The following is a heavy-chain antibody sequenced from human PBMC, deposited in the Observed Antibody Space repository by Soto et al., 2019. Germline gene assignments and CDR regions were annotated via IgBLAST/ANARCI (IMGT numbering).Heavy chain of an antibody. V-gene: IGHV1-2*02. D-gene: IGHD2-15*01. J-gene: IGHJ5*02. CDR2: INPNSGGT. Sequence: ASVKVSCKASGYTFTGYYMHWVRQAPGQGLEWMGWINPNSGGTNYAQKFQGRVTMTRDTSISTAYMELSRLRSDDTAVYYCASVVVVAAPEYWFDPWGQGTLVTVSS. CDR1: GYTFTGYY. CDR3: ASVVVVAAPEYWFDP.